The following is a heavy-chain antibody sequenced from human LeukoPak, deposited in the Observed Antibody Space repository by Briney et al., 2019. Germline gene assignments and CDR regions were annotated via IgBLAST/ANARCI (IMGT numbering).Heavy chain of an antibody. CDR2: ISGSSGLT. J-gene: IGHJ6*02. CDR1: GFTFSSYA. CDR3: AKDLNPYDFWNGPGTYYGMDV. Sequence: GGSLRLSCAASGFTFSSYAMTWVRQAPGKGLEWVSAISGSSGLTYFADSVKGRFTVSRDNSKNTMYLQMNSLRAEDTATYHCAKDLNPYDFWNGPGTYYGMDVWGQGTTVTVSS. D-gene: IGHD3-3*01. V-gene: IGHV3-23*01.